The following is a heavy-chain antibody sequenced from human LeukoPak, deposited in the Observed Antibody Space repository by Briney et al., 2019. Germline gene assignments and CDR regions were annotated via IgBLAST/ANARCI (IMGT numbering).Heavy chain of an antibody. CDR3: ARRAGAYTHPNDY. J-gene: IGHJ4*02. V-gene: IGHV3-53*01. CDR1: GFTVSSNS. Sequence: GGSLRLSCTGSGFTVSSNSMSWVRQAPGKGLEWVSFIYSAGSTHYSDSVKGRFTISIDNSKNTLYLQMNSLRAEDTAVYYCARRAGAYTHPNDYWGQGTLVTVS. D-gene: IGHD3-16*01. CDR2: IYSAGST.